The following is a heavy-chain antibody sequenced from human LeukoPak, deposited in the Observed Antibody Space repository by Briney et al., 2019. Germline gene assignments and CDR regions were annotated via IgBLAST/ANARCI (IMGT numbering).Heavy chain of an antibody. CDR2: INSDGSNT. Sequence: GGSLRLSCAASGFTLSSYWMHWVRQAPGKGLVWVSRINSDGSNTSYADSVKGRFTISRDNAKNTLYLQMNGLRAEDKAVYYCARVGGTSDYWGQGTLVTVSS. CDR1: GFTLSSYW. V-gene: IGHV3-74*01. CDR3: ARVGGTSDY. J-gene: IGHJ4*02. D-gene: IGHD6-25*01.